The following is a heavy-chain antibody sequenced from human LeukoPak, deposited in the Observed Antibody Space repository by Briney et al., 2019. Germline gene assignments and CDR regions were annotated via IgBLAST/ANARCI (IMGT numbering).Heavy chain of an antibody. V-gene: IGHV3-33*01. CDR1: GFTFSSYG. CDR3: ARGRDLDSSGYYYGYYFDY. CDR2: IWYDGSNK. J-gene: IGHJ4*02. Sequence: TGGSLRLSCAASGFTFSSYGMHWVRQAPGKGLEWVAVIWYDGSNKYYADSVKGRFTISRDNSKITLFLQMNSLRAEDTAVYYCARGRDLDSSGYYYGYYFDYWGQGTLVTVSS. D-gene: IGHD3-22*01.